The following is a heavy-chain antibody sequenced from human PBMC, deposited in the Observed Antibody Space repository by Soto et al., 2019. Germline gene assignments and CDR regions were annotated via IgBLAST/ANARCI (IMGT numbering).Heavy chain of an antibody. J-gene: IGHJ6*03. Sequence: GGSLRLSCAASGFTFSNAWMSWVRQAPGKGLEWVGRIKSKTDGGTTDYAAPVKGRFTISRNDSKNPLYLQMNSLKTEDTAVYYCTTEFVVVPAANYYYYMDVWGKGTTVTVSS. V-gene: IGHV3-15*01. D-gene: IGHD2-2*01. CDR1: GFTFSNAW. CDR2: IKSKTDGGTT. CDR3: TTEFVVVPAANYYYYMDV.